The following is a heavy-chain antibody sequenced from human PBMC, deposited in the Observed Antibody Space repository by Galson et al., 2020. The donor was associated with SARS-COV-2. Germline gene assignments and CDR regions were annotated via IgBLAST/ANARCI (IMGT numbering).Heavy chain of an antibody. CDR3: ARDPLYDILTGLDY. V-gene: IGHV3-33*01. D-gene: IGHD3-9*01. CDR1: GFTFSSYG. CDR2: IWYDGSNK. Sequence: GGSLRLSCAASGFTFSSYGMHWVRQAPGNGLEWVAVIWYDGSNKYYADSVKGRFTISRDNSKNTLYLQMNSLRAEDTAVYYCARDPLYDILTGLDYWGQGTLVTVSS. J-gene: IGHJ4*02.